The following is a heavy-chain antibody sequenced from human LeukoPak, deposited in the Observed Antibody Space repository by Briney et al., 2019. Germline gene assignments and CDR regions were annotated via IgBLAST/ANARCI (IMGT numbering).Heavy chain of an antibody. V-gene: IGHV1-2*02. J-gene: IGHJ4*02. Sequence: ASVKVSCKASGYTFTGYYMHWVRQAPGQGLSGMGWINPNSGGTNYAQKFQGRVTMTRDTSISTAYMELSRLRSDDTAVYYCARDPHPSDYYDSSGYYHDDYWGQGTLVTVSS. CDR1: GYTFTGYY. D-gene: IGHD3-22*01. CDR2: INPNSGGT. CDR3: ARDPHPSDYYDSSGYYHDDY.